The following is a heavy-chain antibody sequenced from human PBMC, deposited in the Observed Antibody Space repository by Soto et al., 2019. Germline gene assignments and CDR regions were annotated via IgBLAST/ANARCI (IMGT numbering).Heavy chain of an antibody. CDR2: IYYSGNT. Sequence: SETLSLTCTASGGSINRSDYDGCWIRQPPGKGREWIGSIYYSGNTYYNPSLKSRVTISVDTSKDQFSLKLSSVTAADTGVYYCASPGQYSSGWTGSWEYFKHWGQGTLVTVSS. D-gene: IGHD6-19*01. J-gene: IGHJ1*01. CDR3: ASPGQYSSGWTGSWEYFKH. CDR1: GGSINRSDYD. V-gene: IGHV4-39*01.